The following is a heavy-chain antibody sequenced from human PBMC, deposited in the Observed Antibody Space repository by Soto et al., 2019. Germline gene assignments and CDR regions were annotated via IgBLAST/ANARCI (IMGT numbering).Heavy chain of an antibody. CDR2: IDSSSSDI. CDR3: ARDRPVDVVPTIPTYYYYMDV. J-gene: IGHJ6*03. CDR1: GLIFSSYS. Sequence: EVHLVESGGGLVQPGGSLRLSCAASGLIFSSYSMNWVRQAPGKGLEWVSYIDSSSSDIYYADSVRGRFTISRDNAKKSLFLQRNSLRAEDTAVYYCARDRPVDVVPTIPTYYYYMDVWGKGTTVTVSS. D-gene: IGHD5-12*01. V-gene: IGHV3-48*01.